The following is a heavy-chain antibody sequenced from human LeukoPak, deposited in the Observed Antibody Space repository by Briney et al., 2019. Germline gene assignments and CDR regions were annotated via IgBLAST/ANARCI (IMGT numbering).Heavy chain of an antibody. V-gene: IGHV4-39*01. Sequence: SETLSLTCTVSGGSISSSSYYWGWIRQPPGKGLEWIGSIYYSGSTYYNPSLKSRVTISVDTSKNQFSLKLSSVTAADTAVYYCASIPLTAGTFNHYYYGMDVWGQGTTVTVSS. CDR1: GGSISSSSYY. CDR3: ASIPLTAGTFNHYYYGMDV. D-gene: IGHD6-19*01. CDR2: IYYSGST. J-gene: IGHJ6*02.